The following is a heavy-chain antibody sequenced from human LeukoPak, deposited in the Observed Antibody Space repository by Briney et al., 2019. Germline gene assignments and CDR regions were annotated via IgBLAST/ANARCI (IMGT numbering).Heavy chain of an antibody. J-gene: IGHJ4*02. Sequence: GGSLRLSCAASGFTFSSYGMHWVRQAPGKGLEWVAVISYDGSNKYYADSVKGRFTISRDNSKNTLYLQMNSLRAEDTAVYYCAKGGYYYDSSGYPLDYWGQGTLVTVSS. CDR3: AKGGYYYDSSGYPLDY. CDR1: GFTFSSYG. D-gene: IGHD3-22*01. CDR2: ISYDGSNK. V-gene: IGHV3-30*18.